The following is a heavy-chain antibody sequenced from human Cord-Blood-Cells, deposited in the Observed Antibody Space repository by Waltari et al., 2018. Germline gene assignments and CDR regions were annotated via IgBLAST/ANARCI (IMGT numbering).Heavy chain of an antibody. CDR2: FDPEDGET. CDR1: GYTLTELS. D-gene: IGHD1-26*01. V-gene: IGHV1-24*01. Sequence: QVQLVQSGAEVKKPGASVKVSCKVSGYTLTELSMHWVRQAPGKGLEWMGGFDPEDGETIYAQKCQGRVTMTEETSTDTADMELSSLRSEDTAVYYCATESPVPVGATAFDIWGQGTMVTVSS. CDR3: ATESPVPVGATAFDI. J-gene: IGHJ3*02.